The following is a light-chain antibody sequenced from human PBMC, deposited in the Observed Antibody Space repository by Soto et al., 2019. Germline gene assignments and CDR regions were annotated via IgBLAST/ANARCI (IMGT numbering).Light chain of an antibody. CDR2: DAS. V-gene: IGKV3-20*01. Sequence: EMGVTQSPCTLSVSTGGRATLSCRDSQSLNNSYLAWYQQKPGQAPRLLIYDASSRATGIPDRFSGSGSGTDFTLTISRLEPEDSAVYYCQQYGSSPPITFAQGTKVDIK. CDR1: QSLNNSY. J-gene: IGKJ1*01. CDR3: QQYGSSPPIT.